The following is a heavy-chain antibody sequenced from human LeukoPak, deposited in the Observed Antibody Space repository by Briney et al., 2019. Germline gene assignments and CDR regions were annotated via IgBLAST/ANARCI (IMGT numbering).Heavy chain of an antibody. V-gene: IGHV4-38-2*02. CDR3: ARASETAMVTL. CDR2: FYPSGST. CDR1: GYSISSGYY. J-gene: IGHJ4*02. Sequence: PSETLSLTCTVSGYSISSGYYWGWIRPPPGKGLEWVGSFYPSGSTYYNPSLKNRVTISVGTSKNHISLKLTSVTAADTAIYFCARASETAMVTLWGQGTLVTVSS. D-gene: IGHD5-18*01.